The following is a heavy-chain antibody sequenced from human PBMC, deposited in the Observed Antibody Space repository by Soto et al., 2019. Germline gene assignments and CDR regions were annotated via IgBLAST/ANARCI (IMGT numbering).Heavy chain of an antibody. CDR3: AKDPLISVVRGVLGAFDI. D-gene: IGHD3-10*01. CDR1: GFTFDDYA. CDR2: ISWNSGNI. V-gene: IGHV3-9*01. J-gene: IGHJ3*02. Sequence: PGGSLRLSCAASGFTFDDYAMHWVRQVPGKGLEWVSGISWNSGNIGYADSVKGRFTISRDNAKNSLYLQMNSLRAEDTSLYYCAKDPLISVVRGVLGAFDIWGQGTMVTVSS.